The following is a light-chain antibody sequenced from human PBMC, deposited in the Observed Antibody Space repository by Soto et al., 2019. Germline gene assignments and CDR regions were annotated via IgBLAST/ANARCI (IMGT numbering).Light chain of an antibody. V-gene: IGKV1-8*01. CDR1: QGISSY. J-gene: IGKJ1*01. CDR2: AAS. Sequence: AIRMTQSPSSFSASIGDRVAITCWAIQGISSYLAWYQQKPGKAPKLLIYAASTLQSEEQSRLSGSGSGTDFTLTISCLQSEDFATYYCQQYNHWPLTFGPGTKVDIK. CDR3: QQYNHWPLT.